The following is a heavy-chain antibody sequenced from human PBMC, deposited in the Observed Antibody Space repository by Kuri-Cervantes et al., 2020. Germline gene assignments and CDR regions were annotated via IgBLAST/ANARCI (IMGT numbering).Heavy chain of an antibody. J-gene: IGHJ5*02. D-gene: IGHD4-17*01. CDR1: GGSISSYY. CDR2: IYYSGST. CDR3: ARAPGDYGLEGNNWFDP. V-gene: IGHV4-59*12. Sequence: SETLSLTCTVSGGSISSYYWSWIRQPPGKGLEWIGYIYYSGSTYYNPSLKSRVTISVDRSKNQFSLKLSSVTAADTAVYYCARAPGDYGLEGNNWFDPWGQGTLVTVSS.